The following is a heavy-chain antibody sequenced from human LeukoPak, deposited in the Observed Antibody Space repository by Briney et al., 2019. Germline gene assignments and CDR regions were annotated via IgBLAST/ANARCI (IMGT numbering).Heavy chain of an antibody. V-gene: IGHV1-3*01. CDR2: INAGNGNT. CDR1: GYTFTSYA. D-gene: IGHD2-2*01. Sequence: ASVKVSCKASGYTFTSYAMHWVRQAPGQRLEWMGWINAGNGNTKYSQKFQGRVTITADESTSTAYMELSSLRSEDTAVYYCARGPLGYCSSTSCYFDYWGQGTLVTVSS. CDR3: ARGPLGYCSSTSCYFDY. J-gene: IGHJ4*02.